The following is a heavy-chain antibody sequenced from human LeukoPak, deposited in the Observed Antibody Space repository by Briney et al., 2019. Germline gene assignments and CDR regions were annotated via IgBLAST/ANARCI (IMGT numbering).Heavy chain of an antibody. V-gene: IGHV3-13*01. Sequence: GGSLRLSCAASGFTFSSYDMHWVRQATGKGLEWVSAIGTAGDTYYPGSVKGRFTISRENAKNSLYLQMNSLRAGDTAVYYCARDGREDAFDIWGQGTVVTVSS. CDR1: GFTFSSYD. CDR2: IGTAGDT. CDR3: ARDGREDAFDI. D-gene: IGHD1-1*01. J-gene: IGHJ3*02.